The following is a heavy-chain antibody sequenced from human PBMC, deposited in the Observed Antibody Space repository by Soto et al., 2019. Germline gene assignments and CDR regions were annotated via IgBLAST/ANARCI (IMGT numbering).Heavy chain of an antibody. V-gene: IGHV4-34*01. CDR2: INHLGSI. CDR3: ARGGISHWAYFYYMDV. CDR1: GGSLSDYF. Sequence: PSETLDLTCVVSGGSLSDYFWSWIRQPPGMALEWIGEINHLGSINYNPSLKSRVTMSVDTSKNQFSLTLNSVTAADTATYYCARGGISHWAYFYYMDVWDRGTTVTVSS. J-gene: IGHJ6*03. D-gene: IGHD2-21*01.